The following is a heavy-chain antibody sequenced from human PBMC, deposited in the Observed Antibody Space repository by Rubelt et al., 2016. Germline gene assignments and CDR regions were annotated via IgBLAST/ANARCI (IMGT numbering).Heavy chain of an antibody. J-gene: IGHJ4*02. D-gene: IGHD6-19*01. CDR3: ARVYSSGWPDY. CDR1: GFTVSSNY. V-gene: IGHV3-66*02. CDR2: IYSGGST. Sequence: EVQLVESGGGLVQPGGSLRLSCAASGFTVSSNYMSWVRQAPGKGLEWVSVIYSGGSTYYEDYVKGRFTISRENSKNTLYLQRNSLRAEETAVYYCARVYSSGWPDYWGQGTLVTVSS.